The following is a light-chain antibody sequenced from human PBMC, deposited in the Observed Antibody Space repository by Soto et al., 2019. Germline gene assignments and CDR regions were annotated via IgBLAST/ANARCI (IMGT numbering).Light chain of an antibody. CDR3: QQYNNWPGT. J-gene: IGKJ1*01. CDR2: GAS. CDR1: QSVSSK. Sequence: EIVLTQSPGTLSVSPGERATLSCRASQSVSSKLAWYQQKPGQAPRLLFYGASTGATGIPARFSGSGSETEFTLSISILQSEDFAFYYCQQYNNWPGTFGQGTKVEIK. V-gene: IGKV3-15*01.